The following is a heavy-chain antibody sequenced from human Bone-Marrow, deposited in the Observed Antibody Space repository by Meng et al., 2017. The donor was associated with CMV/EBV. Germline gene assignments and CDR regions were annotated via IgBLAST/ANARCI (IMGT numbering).Heavy chain of an antibody. CDR3: VRFEYSSSPFDP. J-gene: IGHJ5*02. Sequence: SETLSLTCTVAGGSISSSSYYWGWIRQPPGKGLEWIGSIYYSGSTYYNPSIKSRVTISVDTSKNQFSLRLSSVTAADSAVYYCVRFEYSSSPFDPWGQGTLVTVSS. CDR2: IYYSGST. D-gene: IGHD6-6*01. V-gene: IGHV4-39*07. CDR1: GGSISSSSYY.